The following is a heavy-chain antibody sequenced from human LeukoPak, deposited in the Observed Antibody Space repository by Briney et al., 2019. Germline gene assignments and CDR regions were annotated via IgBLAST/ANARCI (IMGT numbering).Heavy chain of an antibody. Sequence: SVKVSCKASGGTFSSYAISWVRQAPGQGLEWMGRIIPILGIANYAQKFQGRVTITADKSTSTAYMELSSLRSEDTAVYYCARGSTVTQTRGAFDIWGQGTMVTVSS. J-gene: IGHJ3*02. V-gene: IGHV1-69*04. CDR1: GGTFSSYA. CDR3: ARGSTVTQTRGAFDI. D-gene: IGHD4-17*01. CDR2: IIPILGIA.